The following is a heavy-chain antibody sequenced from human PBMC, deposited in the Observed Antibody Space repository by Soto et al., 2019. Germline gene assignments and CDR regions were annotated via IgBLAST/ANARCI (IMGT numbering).Heavy chain of an antibody. D-gene: IGHD6-19*01. CDR3: AKEHRGGVAVAGTSWIFDC. V-gene: IGHV3-23*01. CDR2: ISGSGGST. J-gene: IGHJ4*02. Sequence: EVQLLESGGGLVQPGGSLRLSCAASGFTFSSYAMSWVRQAPGKGLEWVSAISGSGGSTYYADSVKGRFTISRDNSKNTLYLQMNSLRAEDTAVYYCAKEHRGGVAVAGTSWIFDCWGQGTLVTVCS. CDR1: GFTFSSYA.